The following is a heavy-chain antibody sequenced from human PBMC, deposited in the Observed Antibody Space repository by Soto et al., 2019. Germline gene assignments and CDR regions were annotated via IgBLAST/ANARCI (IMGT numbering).Heavy chain of an antibody. D-gene: IGHD1-1*01. CDR3: ARDPKLERLGGYYYYGMDV. V-gene: IGHV1-69*13. CDR2: IIPIFGTA. CDR1: GGTFSSYA. Sequence: ASVKVSCKASGGTFSSYAISWVRQAPGQGLEWMGGIIPIFGTANYAQKFQGRVTITADESTSTAYTELSSLRSEDTAVYYCARDPKLERLGGYYYYGMDVWGQGTTVTVSS. J-gene: IGHJ6*02.